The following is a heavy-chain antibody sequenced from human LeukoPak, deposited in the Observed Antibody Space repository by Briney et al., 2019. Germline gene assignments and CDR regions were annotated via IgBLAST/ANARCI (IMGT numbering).Heavy chain of an antibody. CDR2: ICSRGNTI. J-gene: IGHJ6*02. CDR3: ARDQYYYGMDV. Sequence: GGSLRHPCAASGFTFSSYEMTWVRQAPGKGLEWASYICSRGNTIHYADAGRSRFTTSRDNAKNSLYLQRDRLRAEDTAVYYCARDQYYYGMDVWGQGATVTVSS. V-gene: IGHV3-48*03. CDR1: GFTFSSYE.